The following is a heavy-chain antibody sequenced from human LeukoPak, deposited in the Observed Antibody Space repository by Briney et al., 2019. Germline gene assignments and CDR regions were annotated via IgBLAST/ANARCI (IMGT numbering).Heavy chain of an antibody. CDR2: INSDGSST. CDR1: GFTFSSYW. J-gene: IGHJ2*01. V-gene: IGHV3-74*01. Sequence: GGSLRLSCAASGFTFSSYWMHWVRQAPGKGLVWVSRINSDGSSTSYADSVKGRFTISRDNAENTLYLQMSSLRAEDTAVYYCAREGATDWYFHLWGPGTLVTVSS. CDR3: AREGATDWYFHL. D-gene: IGHD5-12*01.